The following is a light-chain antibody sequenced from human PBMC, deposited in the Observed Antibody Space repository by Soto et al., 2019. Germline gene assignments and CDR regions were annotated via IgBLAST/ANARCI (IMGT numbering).Light chain of an antibody. CDR1: SSDIDGYND. CDR3: CSYRSGSAPYYV. Sequence: QSVLTQPASVSGSPGQSITISCTGTSSDIDGYNDVSWYQQHPGKAPQVLIFEVTYRPYGISDRFSGSKSGNVASLTISGLQAEDEADYYCCSYRSGSAPYYVFGTGTKVTVL. CDR2: EVT. V-gene: IGLV2-14*01. J-gene: IGLJ1*01.